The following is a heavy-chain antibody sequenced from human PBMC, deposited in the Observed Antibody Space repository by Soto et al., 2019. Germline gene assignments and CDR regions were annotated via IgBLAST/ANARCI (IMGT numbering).Heavy chain of an antibody. V-gene: IGHV3-11*01. CDR3: VTSGTELSSRALREPWPLEMDS. D-gene: IGHD5-12*01. Sequence: PGGSLILSCAASAFDLSDCYMTWIRQAPGQGLEWLSSISSRGTSIYYADSVKGRFNISRDNIENSLFLHMNSLRAEDTDVYYCVTSGTELSSRALREPWPLEMDS. CDR1: AFDLSDCY. CDR2: ISSRGTSI. J-gene: IGHJ5*01.